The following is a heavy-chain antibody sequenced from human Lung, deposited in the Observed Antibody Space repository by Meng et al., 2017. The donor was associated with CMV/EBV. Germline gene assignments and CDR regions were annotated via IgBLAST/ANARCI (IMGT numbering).Heavy chain of an antibody. CDR3: ATDQQDSSSIY. Sequence: SETLSLXCTVSGDSISSSSYYWGWIRQPPGKGLEWIGSIYYSGSTNYNPSLKSRVTISIDTSKNQFSLKLSSVTAADTAVYYCATDQQDSSSIYWGQGTLVTVSS. CDR2: IYYSGST. V-gene: IGHV4-39*07. J-gene: IGHJ4*02. D-gene: IGHD6-6*01. CDR1: GDSISSSSYY.